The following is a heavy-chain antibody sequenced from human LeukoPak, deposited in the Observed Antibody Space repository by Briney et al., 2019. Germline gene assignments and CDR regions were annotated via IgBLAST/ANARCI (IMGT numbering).Heavy chain of an antibody. D-gene: IGHD4-23*01. CDR1: GYSFSNYW. CDR3: ARLGGPTVVTLDFDY. J-gene: IGHJ4*02. CDR2: IYPGDSDT. V-gene: IGHV5-51*01. Sequence: GESLKISCKGSGYSFSNYWIGWVRQMPGKGLEWMGIIYPGDSDTRYSPSFQGQVTISADKSISTAYLQWGSLKASDTAMYYCARLGGPTVVTLDFDYWGQGTLVTVSS.